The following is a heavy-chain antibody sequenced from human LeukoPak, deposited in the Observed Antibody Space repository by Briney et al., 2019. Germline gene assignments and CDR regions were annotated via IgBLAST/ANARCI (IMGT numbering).Heavy chain of an antibody. CDR1: GFTFSTYA. CDR2: IGGSGGDT. D-gene: IGHD3/OR15-3a*01. J-gene: IGHJ6*02. V-gene: IGHV3-23*01. Sequence: TGGSLRLSCVVSGFTFSTYAISWVRQAPGKGLEWVSGIGGSGGDTFYADSVRGRFTVSRDNSNNTLFLQIDSLRPEDTAVYYCVPLGGLGYYQYGTDVWGRGTTVTVSS. CDR3: VPLGGLGYYQYGTDV.